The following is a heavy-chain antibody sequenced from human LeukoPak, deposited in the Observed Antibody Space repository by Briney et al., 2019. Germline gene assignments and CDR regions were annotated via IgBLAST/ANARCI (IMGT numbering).Heavy chain of an antibody. Sequence: PSETLSLTCAVYGGSFSDYYWSWIRQPPGKGLEWIGEINHSGTTKHNPSLKSRVNISVDTSKSQFSLKLSSVTAADTAVYYCAETNDSSGYYFEYWGQGTLVTVSS. CDR3: AETNDSSGYYFEY. D-gene: IGHD3-22*01. CDR1: GGSFSDYY. J-gene: IGHJ4*02. V-gene: IGHV4-34*01. CDR2: INHSGTT.